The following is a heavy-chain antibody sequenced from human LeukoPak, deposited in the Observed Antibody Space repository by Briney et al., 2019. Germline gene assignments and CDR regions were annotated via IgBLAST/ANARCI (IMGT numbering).Heavy chain of an antibody. CDR2: ISAYNGNT. CDR3: ARGGSSVPAATGYNS. V-gene: IGHV1-18*01. J-gene: IGHJ4*02. Sequence: ASVRVSCKASGYTFTSYGISWVRQAPGQGLEWMGWISAYNGNTNYAQKLQGRVTMTTDTSTSTAYMELSRLRSDDTAVYYCARGGSSVPAATGYNSWGQGTLVTVSS. CDR1: GYTFTSYG. D-gene: IGHD2-2*01.